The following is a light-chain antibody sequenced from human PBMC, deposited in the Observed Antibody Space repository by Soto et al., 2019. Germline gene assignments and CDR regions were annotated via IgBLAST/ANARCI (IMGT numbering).Light chain of an antibody. V-gene: IGKV1-5*03. Sequence: DIQFTQSPSTLSASVGDRVTITCRASQSINGWLAWYQQKPGQAPNLLIYKASTLESGVPSRFSGSGSGTEFTLTVSSLQPDDFATYYCHQYHNCTRTFGQGTKVDIK. CDR2: KAS. CDR3: HQYHNCTRT. J-gene: IGKJ1*01. CDR1: QSINGW.